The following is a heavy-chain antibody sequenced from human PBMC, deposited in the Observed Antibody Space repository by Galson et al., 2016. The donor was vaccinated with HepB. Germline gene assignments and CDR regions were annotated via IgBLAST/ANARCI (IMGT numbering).Heavy chain of an antibody. J-gene: IGHJ6*02. CDR3: ASASSVYGYDDGMDV. D-gene: IGHD3-10*01. Sequence: SLRLSCAGSGFNFSSHSMTWVRQAPRKGLEWVSYIGSSTIYYRDSVKGRFTISRDNAKNSVSLQMKSLRAEDTAVYYCASASSVYGYDDGMDVWGPGTTVTVSS. CDR1: GFNFSSHS. CDR2: IGSSTI. V-gene: IGHV3-48*04.